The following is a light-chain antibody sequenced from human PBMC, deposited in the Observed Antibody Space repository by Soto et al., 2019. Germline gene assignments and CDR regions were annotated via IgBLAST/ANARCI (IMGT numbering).Light chain of an antibody. Sequence: QSALTQPASVSGSPGQSITISCTGTSSDIGAYYVSWYQQHPGKAPKLMIYDVNIRPSGVSNRFSGSKSGNTASLTISGLQAEDEADYYCTSWTTSTTMIFGGGTQLTVL. CDR1: SSDIGAYY. J-gene: IGLJ2*01. V-gene: IGLV2-14*03. CDR3: TSWTTSTTMI. CDR2: DVN.